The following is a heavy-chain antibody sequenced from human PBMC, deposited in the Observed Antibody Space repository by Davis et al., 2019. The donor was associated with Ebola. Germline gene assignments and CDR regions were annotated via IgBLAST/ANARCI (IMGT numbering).Heavy chain of an antibody. D-gene: IGHD6-19*01. J-gene: IGHJ4*02. Sequence: GESLKISCAASGFTFSSYGMHWVRQAPGKGLEWVAVIWYDGSNKYYADSVKGRFSISRDNPKNTLYLQMNSLRPEDTAVYYCARAFLRDSSGSSWGDFWGQGTLVTVSS. CDR1: GFTFSSYG. V-gene: IGHV3-33*01. CDR3: ARAFLRDSSGSSWGDF. CDR2: IWYDGSNK.